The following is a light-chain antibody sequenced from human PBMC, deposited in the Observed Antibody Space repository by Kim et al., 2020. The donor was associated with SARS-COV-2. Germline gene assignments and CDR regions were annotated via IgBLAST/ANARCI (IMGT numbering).Light chain of an antibody. J-gene: IGKJ1*01. CDR2: AAS. Sequence: SSLGDRVTISCRASQCISNSLACSQPNPGHVPKLLIYAASPLQSVVPSRFSGCGSETDFTLTISSLQPEDVATSYCQNYNGAPWTFRQGTKVDIK. CDR3: QNYNGAPWT. CDR1: QCISNS. V-gene: IGKV1-27*01.